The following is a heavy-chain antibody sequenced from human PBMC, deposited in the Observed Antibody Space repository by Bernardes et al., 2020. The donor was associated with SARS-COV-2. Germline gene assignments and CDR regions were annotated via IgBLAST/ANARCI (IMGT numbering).Heavy chain of an antibody. D-gene: IGHD3-3*01. CDR2: ISDSGGST. Sequence: GGSLRLSCAASGFTFSNGAMTWVRQAPGKGLECICSISDSGGSTYFAESVKGRFTISRDNSKNTLYLQMNSLRAEDTAIYYCVKDLITIFGVVDYWGQGTLVTVSS. V-gene: IGHV3-23*01. J-gene: IGHJ4*02. CDR1: GFTFSNGA. CDR3: VKDLITIFGVVDY.